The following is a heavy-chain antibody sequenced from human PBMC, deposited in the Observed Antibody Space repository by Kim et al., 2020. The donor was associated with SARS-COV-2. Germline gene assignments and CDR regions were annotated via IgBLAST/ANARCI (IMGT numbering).Heavy chain of an antibody. J-gene: IGHJ4*02. CDR3: TTVGRWLQLGY. Sequence: TDYAAPGKGRFTISRDDSKNTLYLQMNSLKTEDTAVYYCTTVGRWLQLGYWGQGTLVTVSS. D-gene: IGHD5-12*01. V-gene: IGHV3-15*01. CDR2: T.